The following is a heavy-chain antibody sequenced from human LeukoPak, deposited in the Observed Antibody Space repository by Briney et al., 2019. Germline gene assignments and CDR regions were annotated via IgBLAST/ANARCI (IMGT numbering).Heavy chain of an antibody. V-gene: IGHV4-59*08. CDR1: SGSISNYY. J-gene: IGHJ3*02. Sequence: SETLSLTCTVSSGSISNYYWSWIRQPPGKGLEWIGYVYFSGSTNYNPSLKSRVTISVDTSKNQFSLRLNSVTAADTAVYYCARLSGYYDSSGYYYTMGAFDIWGQGTMVTVSS. CDR2: VYFSGST. D-gene: IGHD3-22*01. CDR3: ARLSGYYDSSGYYYTMGAFDI.